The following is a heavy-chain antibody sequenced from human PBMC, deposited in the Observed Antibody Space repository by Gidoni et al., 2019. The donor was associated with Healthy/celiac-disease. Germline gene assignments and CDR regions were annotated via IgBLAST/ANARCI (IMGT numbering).Heavy chain of an antibody. Sequence: QVQLQQWGAGLLKPSETLSLTCAVYGGSFSGYYWSWIRQPPGKGLEWIGEINHSGSTNYNPSLKSRVTISVDTSKNQFSLKLSSVTAADTAVYYCAGGAYCTNGVCSDYWGQGTLVTVSS. J-gene: IGHJ4*02. CDR3: AGGAYCTNGVCSDY. D-gene: IGHD2-8*01. V-gene: IGHV4-34*01. CDR1: GGSFSGYY. CDR2: INHSGST.